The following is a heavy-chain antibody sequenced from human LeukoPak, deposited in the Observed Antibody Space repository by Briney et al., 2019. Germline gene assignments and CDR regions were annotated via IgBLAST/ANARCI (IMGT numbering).Heavy chain of an antibody. CDR3: KKDQWLVVDY. CDR1: GYTFSSYG. Sequence: GGSLKLSCAASGYTFSSYGMHWVRQAPGKGLEWVGFIRYEGGNNYYADSVKGRFTISRDNSRNTLYLQMNSLRAEVTAVSPCKKDQWLVVDYWGQGTLVTVSS. CDR2: IRYEGGNN. J-gene: IGHJ4*02. D-gene: IGHD6-19*01. V-gene: IGHV3-30*02.